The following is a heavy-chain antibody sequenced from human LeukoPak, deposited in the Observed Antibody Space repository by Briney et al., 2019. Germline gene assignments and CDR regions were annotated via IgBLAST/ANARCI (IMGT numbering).Heavy chain of an antibody. J-gene: IGHJ4*02. D-gene: IGHD6-13*01. CDR3: ARYPGIAFDY. Sequence: SQTLSLTCTVSGGSISSGGYYWSWIRQPPGKGLEWIGYIYHSGSTYYNPSLKSRVTISVDRSKNQFSLKLSSVTAADTAVYYCARYPGIAFDYWGQGTLVTVSS. CDR1: GGSISSGGYY. CDR2: IYHSGST. V-gene: IGHV4-30-2*01.